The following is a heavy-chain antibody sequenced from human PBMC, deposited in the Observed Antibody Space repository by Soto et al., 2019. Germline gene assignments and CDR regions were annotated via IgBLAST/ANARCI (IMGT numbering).Heavy chain of an antibody. CDR2: IYYSGST. V-gene: IGHV4-31*03. Sequence: QVQLQESGPGLVKPSQTLSLTCTVSGGSISSGGYYWSWIRQHPGKGLEWIGYIYYSGSTYYNPSLKSRVTISVDTSKNQFSLKLSSVIAAGTAVYYCARDKGLGLAVAGTWFDPWGQGTLVTVSS. CDR3: ARDKGLGLAVAGTWFDP. CDR1: GGSISSGGYY. J-gene: IGHJ5*02. D-gene: IGHD6-19*01.